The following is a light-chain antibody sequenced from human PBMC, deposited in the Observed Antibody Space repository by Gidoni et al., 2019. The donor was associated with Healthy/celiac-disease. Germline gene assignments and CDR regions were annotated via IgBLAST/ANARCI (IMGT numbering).Light chain of an antibody. CDR1: SSDVGGYNY. CDR2: DVS. J-gene: IGLJ2*01. CDR3: CSYAGSYTHVV. Sequence: QSALTPPRSVSGSPGQSVTISFTGTSSDVGGYNYVSWYQQHPGKAPKLMIYDVSKRPSGVPDRFSGSKSGNTASLTISGLQAEDEADYYCCSYAGSYTHVVFGGGTKLTVL. V-gene: IGLV2-11*01.